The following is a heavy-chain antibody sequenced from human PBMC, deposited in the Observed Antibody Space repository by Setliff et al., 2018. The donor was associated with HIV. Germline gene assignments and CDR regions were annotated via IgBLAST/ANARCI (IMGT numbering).Heavy chain of an antibody. CDR3: ARDVPMVRGVISTTWFDP. Sequence: SETLRLSCAASGFTFSNYCMSWIRQPPGKGLEWIGSMSHSGSTLYNPSLKSRVTISVDTSKNHFSLKLSSVTAADTAVYYCARDVPMVRGVISTTWFDPWGQGTLVTVSS. CDR1: GFTFSNYC. CDR2: MSHSGST. D-gene: IGHD3-10*01. V-gene: IGHV4-59*12. J-gene: IGHJ5*02.